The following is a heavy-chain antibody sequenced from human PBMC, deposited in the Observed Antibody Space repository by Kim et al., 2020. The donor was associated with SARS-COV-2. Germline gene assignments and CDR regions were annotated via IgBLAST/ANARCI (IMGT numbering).Heavy chain of an antibody. CDR3: AREGGVFHYGMDV. Sequence: YYADSVRGRFTIPRDSANNSLSLRMDSLRGEDTAVYYCAREGGVFHYGMDVWGQGTTVTVSS. V-gene: IGHV3-48*03. J-gene: IGHJ6*02. D-gene: IGHD1-26*01.